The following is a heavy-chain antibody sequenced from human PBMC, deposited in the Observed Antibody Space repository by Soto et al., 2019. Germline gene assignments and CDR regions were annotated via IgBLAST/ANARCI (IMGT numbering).Heavy chain of an antibody. V-gene: IGHV4-39*02. J-gene: IGHJ5*02. CDR2: IYYSGNT. CDR3: AREENGQSHH. Sequence: SETLSLTCTVSGGSISSSSHHWAWIRQPPGKGLEWIGSIYYSGNTYHNPSLKSRVTISVDTSKNQFSLKLSSVTAADTSVYYCAREENGQSHHWGHGTLVTVSS. D-gene: IGHD2-8*01. CDR1: GGSISSSSHH.